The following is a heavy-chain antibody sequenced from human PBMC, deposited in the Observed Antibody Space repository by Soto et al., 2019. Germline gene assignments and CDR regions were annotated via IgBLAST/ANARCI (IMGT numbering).Heavy chain of an antibody. CDR3: ARDPLMTTVTTSAGSENYYGMDV. CDR2: IWYDGSNK. CDR1: GFTFSSYG. V-gene: IGHV3-33*01. D-gene: IGHD4-17*01. J-gene: IGHJ6*02. Sequence: PGGSLRLSCAASGFTFSSYGMHWFRQAPGKGLEWVAVIWYDGSNKYYADSVKGRFTISRDNSKNTLYLQMNSLRAEDTAVYYCARDPLMTTVTTSAGSENYYGMDVWGQGTTVTVSS.